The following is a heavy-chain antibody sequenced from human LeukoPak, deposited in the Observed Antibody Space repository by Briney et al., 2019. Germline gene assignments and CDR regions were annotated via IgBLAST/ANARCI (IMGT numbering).Heavy chain of an antibody. CDR3: ARESRDCSGGSCYWYYYYYGMDV. Sequence: PGGSLRLSCAASGFTFSSYGMHWVRQAPGKGLEWVAVIWYDGSNKYYADSVKGRFTISRDNSKNTLYLQMNSLRAEDTAVCYCARESRDCSGGSCYWYYYYYGMDVWGQGTTVTVSS. CDR1: GFTFSSYG. V-gene: IGHV3-33*01. CDR2: IWYDGSNK. D-gene: IGHD2-15*01. J-gene: IGHJ6*02.